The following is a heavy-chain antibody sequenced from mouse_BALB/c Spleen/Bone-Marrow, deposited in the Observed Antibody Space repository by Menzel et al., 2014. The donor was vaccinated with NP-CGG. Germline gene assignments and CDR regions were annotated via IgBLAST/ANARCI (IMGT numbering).Heavy chain of an antibody. Sequence: EVQGVESGGGLVQPGGSMKLSCVASGFTFSNYWMNWVRQSPEKGLEWVAEIRLKSNNYATHYAESVKGRFTISRDDSKSSVYLQMNNLRAEDTGIYYCTRGYYYGSSYVFDYWGQGTTLTVSS. CDR1: GFTFSNYW. CDR2: IRLKSNNYAT. J-gene: IGHJ2*01. CDR3: TRGYYYGSSYVFDY. D-gene: IGHD1-1*01. V-gene: IGHV6-6*02.